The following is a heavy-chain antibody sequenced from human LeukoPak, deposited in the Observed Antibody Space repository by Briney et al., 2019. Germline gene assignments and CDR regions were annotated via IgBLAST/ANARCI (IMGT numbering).Heavy chain of an antibody. CDR2: ISYDGSNK. D-gene: IGHD5-18*01. CDR3: ARGGPLDGYSYGPNFDY. CDR1: GFTFSSYA. Sequence: GRSLRLSCAASGFTFSSYAMHWVRQAPGKGLEWVAVISYDGSNKYYADSVKGRFTISRDNSKNTLYLQMNSLRAEDTAVYYCARGGPLDGYSYGPNFDYWGQGTLVTVSS. V-gene: IGHV3-30-3*01. J-gene: IGHJ4*02.